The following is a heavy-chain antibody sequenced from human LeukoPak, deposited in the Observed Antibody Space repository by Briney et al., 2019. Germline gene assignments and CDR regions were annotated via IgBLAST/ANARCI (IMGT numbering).Heavy chain of an antibody. CDR1: GFTFSSYA. J-gene: IGHJ5*02. D-gene: IGHD6-19*01. Sequence: GGSLRLSCAASGFTFSSYAMHWVRQAPGKGLEYVSAISSNGGSTYYANSVKGRFTISRDNSKNTLYLQMGGLRAEDMAVYYCARVAVAGTAILNWFDPWGQGTLVTVSS. V-gene: IGHV3-64*01. CDR3: ARVAVAGTAILNWFDP. CDR2: ISSNGGST.